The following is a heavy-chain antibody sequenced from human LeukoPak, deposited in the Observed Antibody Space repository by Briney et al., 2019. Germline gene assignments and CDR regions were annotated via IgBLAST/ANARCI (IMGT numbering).Heavy chain of an antibody. CDR2: INPNSGGT. Sequence: ASVKVSCKASGYTFTGYYMHWVRQALGQGLEWMGWINPNSGGTNYAQKFQGRVAMTRDTSISTAYMELSRLRSDDTAVYYCARMMGGLIVGATTNFDYWGQGTLVTVSS. CDR1: GYTFTGYY. J-gene: IGHJ4*02. CDR3: ARMMGGLIVGATTNFDY. D-gene: IGHD1-26*01. V-gene: IGHV1-2*02.